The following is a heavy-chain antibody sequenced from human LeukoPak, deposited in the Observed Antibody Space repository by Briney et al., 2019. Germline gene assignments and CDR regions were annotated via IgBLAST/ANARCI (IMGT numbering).Heavy chain of an antibody. V-gene: IGHV3-66*01. Sequence: GGSLRLSCAASGFTVSSTYMSWVRQAPGKGLEWVSVIYSGGSTYYADSVKGRFTISRDNSKNTLYLQMGSLRAEDMAVYYCARDRNGRGDYWGQGTLVTVSS. CDR3: ARDRNGRGDY. CDR2: IYSGGST. J-gene: IGHJ4*02. CDR1: GFTVSSTY. D-gene: IGHD2-15*01.